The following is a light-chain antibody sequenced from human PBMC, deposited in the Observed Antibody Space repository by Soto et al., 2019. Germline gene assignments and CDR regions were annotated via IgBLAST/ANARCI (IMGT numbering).Light chain of an antibody. CDR1: QSVSSY. J-gene: IGKJ5*01. CDR2: GAS. V-gene: IGKV3D-15*01. Sequence: EIVMTQSPATLSVSPGERAILSCRASQSVSSYLAWYQQKPGQAPRLLIYGASSRATGIPDRFSGSGSGTDFTLTISGLQSEDSAVYFCQQYNNWPFSFGQGTRLE. CDR3: QQYNNWPFS.